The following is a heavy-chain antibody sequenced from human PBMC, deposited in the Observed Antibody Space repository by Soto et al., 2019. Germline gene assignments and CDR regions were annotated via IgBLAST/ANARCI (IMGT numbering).Heavy chain of an antibody. Sequence: GASVKVSCKASGYTFTNYAIHWVRQAPGQRLEWMGWINSANGNTQYSQKFQGRLTITRDTSASTGTMDLSSLRSEDTAVYYCARGGGGLRLGELPFFDYWGQGTLVNVSS. D-gene: IGHD3-16*01. CDR3: ARGGGGLRLGELPFFDY. J-gene: IGHJ4*02. CDR2: INSANGNT. CDR1: GYTFTNYA. V-gene: IGHV1-3*01.